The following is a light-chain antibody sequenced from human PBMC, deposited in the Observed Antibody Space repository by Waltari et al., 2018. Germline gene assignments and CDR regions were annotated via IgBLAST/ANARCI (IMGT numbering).Light chain of an antibody. CDR1: SSDVGGYDF. Sequence: QSALTQPPSASGSLGQSVSISCTGTSSDVGGYDFVSWYQQHPGKAPKLMIYDVNKRPSGVPDRFSGSKSGNMASLTVSGLQADDEADYYCSSYAGSNNYVFGSGTKVTVL. CDR2: DVN. J-gene: IGLJ1*01. V-gene: IGLV2-8*01. CDR3: SSYAGSNNYV.